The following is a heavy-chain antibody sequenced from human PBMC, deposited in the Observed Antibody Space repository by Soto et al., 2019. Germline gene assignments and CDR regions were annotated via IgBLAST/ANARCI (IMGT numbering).Heavy chain of an antibody. Sequence: PSETLSLTCAVYGGSFSGYQWSWIRQTPGKGLEWIGEINDSGNINFNPSLKSRVTILLDTPKKQISLKLSSVTAADSAVYYCARGLILWFGDLSRWGGYYYYQAVCGKGTTVTVSS. CDR1: GGSFSGYQ. CDR3: ARGLILWFGDLSRWGGYYYYQAV. D-gene: IGHD3-10*01. V-gene: IGHV4-34*01. CDR2: INDSGNI. J-gene: IGHJ6*03.